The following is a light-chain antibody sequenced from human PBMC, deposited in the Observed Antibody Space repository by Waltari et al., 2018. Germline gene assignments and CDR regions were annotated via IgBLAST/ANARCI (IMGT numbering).Light chain of an antibody. Sequence: DIVMTQSPDSLAASLGERATLNCKSSQSVLYRSNNKNYLAWYQQRPGQPPKLLIYWASTRESGVPDRFSGSGSGTDFTLTISSLLAEDVAVYYCQQYYAIPRTFGQGTKVEIK. CDR1: QSVLYRSNNKNY. J-gene: IGKJ1*01. V-gene: IGKV4-1*01. CDR2: WAS. CDR3: QQYYAIPRT.